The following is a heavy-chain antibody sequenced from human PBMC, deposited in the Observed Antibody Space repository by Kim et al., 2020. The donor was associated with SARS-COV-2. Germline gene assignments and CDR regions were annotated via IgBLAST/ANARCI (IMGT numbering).Heavy chain of an antibody. D-gene: IGHD3-3*01. CDR2: T. J-gene: IGHJ4*02. V-gene: IGHV1-3*01. Sequence: TNYSRTFQSGVTITRDTAASTAYMELSSRRAEDSAVYYCARVRGDYYFDYWGQGTLVTVSS. CDR3: ARVRGDYYFDY.